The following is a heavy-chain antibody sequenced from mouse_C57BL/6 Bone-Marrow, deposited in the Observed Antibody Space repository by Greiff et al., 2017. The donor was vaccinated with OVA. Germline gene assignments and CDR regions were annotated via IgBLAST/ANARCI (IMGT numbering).Heavy chain of an antibody. CDR1: GFTFSDYG. V-gene: IGHV5-17*01. CDR2: ISSGSSTI. CDR3: ARFDYESWFAY. D-gene: IGHD2-4*01. Sequence: DVMLVESGGGLVKPGGSLKLSCAASGFTFSDYGMHWVRQAPEKGLEWVAYISSGSSTIYYADTVKGRFPISRDNAKNTLFLQMTSLRSEDTAMYYCARFDYESWFAYWGQGTLVTVSA. J-gene: IGHJ3*01.